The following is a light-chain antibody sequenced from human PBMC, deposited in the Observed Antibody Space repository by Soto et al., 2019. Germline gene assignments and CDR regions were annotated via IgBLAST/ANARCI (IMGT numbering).Light chain of an antibody. CDR3: QQRSNWPPT. Sequence: DIHMTQSPSSLSASVGDTVTITCRASQNIDMYLNWYQQKPGKAPRVLISGASNLQSGVPSRFSGSGSGTDFTLTISSLQSEDFAVYYCQQRSNWPPTFGQGTRLEIK. J-gene: IGKJ5*01. CDR1: QNIDMY. V-gene: IGKV1-39*01. CDR2: GAS.